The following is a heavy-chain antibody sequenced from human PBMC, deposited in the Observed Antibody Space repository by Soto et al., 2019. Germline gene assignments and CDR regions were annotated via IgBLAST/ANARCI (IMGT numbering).Heavy chain of an antibody. CDR2: INSDGSGT. J-gene: IGHJ6*02. V-gene: IGHV3-74*01. CDR3: AKDTAYAMDV. D-gene: IGHD2-15*01. Sequence: EVQLVESGGGLVQPGWSLRLSCAASGFDFSNSWIHWVRQGPGKGLVWVSQINSDGSGTTYADSVKGRFTISRDNAKYTVYLQMNSLRAEDTALYYCAKDTAYAMDVWGQWTTVTVSS. CDR1: GFDFSNSW.